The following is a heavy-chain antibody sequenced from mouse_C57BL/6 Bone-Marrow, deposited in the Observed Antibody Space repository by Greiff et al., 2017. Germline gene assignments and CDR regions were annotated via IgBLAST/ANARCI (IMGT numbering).Heavy chain of an antibody. J-gene: IGHJ2*01. V-gene: IGHV5-6*01. CDR1: GFTFSSYG. CDR2: ISSGGSYT. D-gene: IGHD2-4*01. CDR3: ARLDYDRDY. Sequence: EVQGVESGGDLVKPGGSLKLSCAASGFTFSSYGMSWVRQTPDKRLEWVATISSGGSYTYYPDSVKGRFTISRDNAKNTLYLQMSSLKSEDTAMYYCARLDYDRDYWGQGTTLTVSS.